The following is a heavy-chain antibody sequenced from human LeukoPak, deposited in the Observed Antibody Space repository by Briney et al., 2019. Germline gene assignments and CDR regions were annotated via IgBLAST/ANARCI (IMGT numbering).Heavy chain of an antibody. CDR1: GRSLSGYS. V-gene: IGHV4-4*07. CDR3: ARDNPAGP. D-gene: IGHD1-14*01. J-gene: IGHJ5*02. Sequence: PSETLSLTCTVSGRSLSGYSWSWIRQSAGKGLEWVGRVYTSGNTNYNPSFKSRVTMSIDTSKKQFSLKLSSVTAADTAVYYCARDNPAGPWGQGTLVTVSS. CDR2: VYTSGNT.